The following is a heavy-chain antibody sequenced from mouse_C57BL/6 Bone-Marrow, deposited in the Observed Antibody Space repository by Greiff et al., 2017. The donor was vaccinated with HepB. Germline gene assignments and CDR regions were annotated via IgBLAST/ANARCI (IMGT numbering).Heavy chain of an antibody. CDR1: GYTFTSYW. D-gene: IGHD2-1*01. Sequence: QVQLQQPGAELVKPGASVKLSCKASGYTFTSYWMQWVKQRPGQGLEWIGEIDPSDSYTNYNQKFKGKATLTVDTSSSTAYMQLSSLTSEDSAVYYCVRSNHYGNYLYAMDYWGQGTSVTVSS. V-gene: IGHV1-50*01. CDR3: VRSNHYGNYLYAMDY. CDR2: IDPSDSYT. J-gene: IGHJ4*01.